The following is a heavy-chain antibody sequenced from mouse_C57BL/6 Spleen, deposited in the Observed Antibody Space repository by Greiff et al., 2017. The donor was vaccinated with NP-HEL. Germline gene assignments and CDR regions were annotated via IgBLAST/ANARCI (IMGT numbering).Heavy chain of an antibody. CDR1: GYAFTNYL. J-gene: IGHJ2*01. CDR3: ARARAGYFDD. Sequence: QVQLKQSGAELVRPGTSVKVSCKASGYAFTNYLIEWVKQRPGQGLEWIGVINPGSGGTNYNEKFKGKATLTADKSSSTAYMQLSSLTSEDSAVYFCARARAGYFDDWGKGTTLTVSS. V-gene: IGHV1-54*01. D-gene: IGHD3-1*01. CDR2: INPGSGGT.